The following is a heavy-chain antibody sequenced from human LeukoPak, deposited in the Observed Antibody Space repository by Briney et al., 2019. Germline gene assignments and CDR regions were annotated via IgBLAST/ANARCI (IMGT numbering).Heavy chain of an antibody. Sequence: GASVKVSCKASGYTFTGYYMHWVRQAPGQGLEWMGWINPNSGGTNYAQKFQGRVTMTRDTSISTAYMELSRLRSDDTAVYYCAREGLTMVRGVIITRYYFDYWGQGTLVTVSS. J-gene: IGHJ4*02. CDR2: INPNSGGT. CDR3: AREGLTMVRGVIITRYYFDY. D-gene: IGHD3-10*01. CDR1: GYTFTGYY. V-gene: IGHV1-2*02.